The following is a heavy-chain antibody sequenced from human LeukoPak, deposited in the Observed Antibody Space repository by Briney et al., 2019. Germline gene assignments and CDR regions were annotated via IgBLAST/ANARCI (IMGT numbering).Heavy chain of an antibody. CDR3: ASFDRAVLSLDY. D-gene: IGHD2-8*01. V-gene: IGHV4-34*01. Sequence: SETLSLTCAVYGGSFSGYYWSWIRQPPGKGLEWIGEINHSGSTNYNPSLKSRVTISVDTSKNQFSLKLSSVTAADTAVYYCASFDRAVLSLDYWGQGTLVTVSS. CDR2: INHSGST. CDR1: GGSFSGYY. J-gene: IGHJ4*02.